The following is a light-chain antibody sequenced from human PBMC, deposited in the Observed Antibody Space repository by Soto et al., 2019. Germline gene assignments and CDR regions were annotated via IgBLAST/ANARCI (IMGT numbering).Light chain of an antibody. CDR3: QQYGSSPLT. Sequence: EIVLTQSPATLSLSPGERVTLSCRASQSVSSYLAWYQQKLGQAPRLLTYDASNRATGIPARFSGSGSGTDFTLTISRLEPEDLAVYYCQQYGSSPLTFGGGTKVDIK. J-gene: IGKJ4*01. V-gene: IGKV3-20*01. CDR2: DAS. CDR1: QSVSSY.